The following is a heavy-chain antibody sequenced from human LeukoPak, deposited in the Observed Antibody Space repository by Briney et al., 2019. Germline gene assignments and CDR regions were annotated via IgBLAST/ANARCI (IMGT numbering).Heavy chain of an antibody. CDR2: IFYSGIT. CDR3: ARRQDYADYDLGAFDI. J-gene: IGHJ3*02. D-gene: IGHD4-17*01. V-gene: IGHV4-59*13. Sequence: SETLSLTCTVSGVSIRSYYWSCMPLPPGEGLGGSGYIFYSGITKYNPSLKSRDTISVDTSTKQVSLKRHSVTAADTAVYYCARRQDYADYDLGAFDIWGQGTMVTVSS. CDR1: GVSIRSYY.